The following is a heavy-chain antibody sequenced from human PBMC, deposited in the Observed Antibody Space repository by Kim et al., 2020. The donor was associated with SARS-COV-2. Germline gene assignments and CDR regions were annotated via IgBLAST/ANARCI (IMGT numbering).Heavy chain of an antibody. J-gene: IGHJ4*02. V-gene: IGHV3-9*01. Sequence: YADSGECRFTHSRANAKNTLYLQMNNLRAEDTALYYCAKDIAPGATAGFDYWGQGTLITVSS. D-gene: IGHD1-26*01. CDR3: AKDIAPGATAGFDY.